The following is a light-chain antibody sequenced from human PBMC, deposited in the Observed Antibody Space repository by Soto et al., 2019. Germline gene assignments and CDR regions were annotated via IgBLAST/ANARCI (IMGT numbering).Light chain of an antibody. Sequence: EIVMTQSPATLSVSPGQRATLSCRASQSVSSNLAWYQQRPGQAPRLLIYGASTRATGIPARFSGSGYRTEFTLTISSLQSEDFALYYCQQYNRWPLYTFGPGTSVDMK. CDR1: QSVSSN. J-gene: IGKJ3*01. V-gene: IGKV3-15*01. CDR3: QQYNRWPLYT. CDR2: GAS.